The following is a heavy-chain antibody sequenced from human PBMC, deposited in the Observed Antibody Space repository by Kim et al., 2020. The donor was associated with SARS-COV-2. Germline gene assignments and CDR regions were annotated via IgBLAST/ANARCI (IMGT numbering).Heavy chain of an antibody. CDR2: IYYSGST. Sequence: SETLSLTCLLSGHLIPSSTSYWRPLRQPPRKGLAWIGSIYYSGSTYYNPSLKSRVTISVDTSKNQFSLKLSSVTAADTPVYYCATQDLYSRSPSTFDYW. D-gene: IGHD6-6*01. CDR1: GHLIPSSTSY. CDR3: ATQDLYSRSPSTFDY. V-gene: IGHV4-39*01. J-gene: IGHJ4*01.